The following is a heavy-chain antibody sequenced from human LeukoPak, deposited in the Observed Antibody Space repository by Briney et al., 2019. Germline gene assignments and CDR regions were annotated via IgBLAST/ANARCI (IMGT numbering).Heavy chain of an antibody. D-gene: IGHD2-21*01. CDR2: IYPGDSDT. CDR1: GYSFTTYW. V-gene: IGHV5-51*01. J-gene: IGHJ4*02. CDR3: ARVLIRGDEIDY. Sequence: GESLKISCKSSGYSFTTYWIAWVRQMPGKGLEWTGIIYPGDSDTRYSPSFQGQVTISADKSISTAYLQWTSLKASESAMYYCARVLIRGDEIDYWGQGTLVTVSS.